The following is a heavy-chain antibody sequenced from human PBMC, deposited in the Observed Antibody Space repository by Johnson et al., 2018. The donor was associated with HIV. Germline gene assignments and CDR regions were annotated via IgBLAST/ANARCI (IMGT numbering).Heavy chain of an antibody. V-gene: IGHV3-7*05. J-gene: IGHJ3*02. Sequence: VQLVLSGGGVVQPGRSLRLSCAASGITFSNYWMGWVRQAPGKGLEWVANIKEDGSEEYYADSVKGRSTISRDNAKNSMYLQMNSLRVEDTAFYYCARMKRGWYVVIDMWGQGTMVTVSS. CDR3: ARMKRGWYVVIDM. D-gene: IGHD6-19*01. CDR1: GITFSNYW. CDR2: IKEDGSEE.